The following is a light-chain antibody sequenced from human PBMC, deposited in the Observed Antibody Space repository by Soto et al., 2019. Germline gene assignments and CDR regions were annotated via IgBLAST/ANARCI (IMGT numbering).Light chain of an antibody. CDR1: QDISNY. Sequence: DIQMTQSPSSLSASVGDRVTITCQASQDISNYLNWYQQKPGKAPTLLIYDASNLETGVPSRFSGSESGTDFTLAISSLQPEDIATYYCQQYDNLPYSFGQGTKLEIK. CDR2: DAS. V-gene: IGKV1-33*01. CDR3: QQYDNLPYS. J-gene: IGKJ2*01.